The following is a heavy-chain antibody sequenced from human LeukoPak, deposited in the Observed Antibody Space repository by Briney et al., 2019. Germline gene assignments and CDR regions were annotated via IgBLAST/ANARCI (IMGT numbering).Heavy chain of an antibody. J-gene: IGHJ6*02. CDR3: ARGRSNYYGMDV. Sequence: SETLSLTCSVSDGSIDSYYWNWIRRPPGKGLEWIGYIYYNGNTNYSPSLKSRVTMSVDTSKNLFSLKVSSVTVADTAVYYCARGRSNYYGMDVWGQGTTVTVSS. CDR2: IYYNGNT. V-gene: IGHV4-59*01. CDR1: DGSIDSYY. D-gene: IGHD1-26*01.